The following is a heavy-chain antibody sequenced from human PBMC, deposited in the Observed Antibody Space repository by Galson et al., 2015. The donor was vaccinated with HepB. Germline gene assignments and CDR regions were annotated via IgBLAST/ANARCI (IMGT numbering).Heavy chain of an antibody. J-gene: IGHJ4*02. CDR2: ISVYNGDT. V-gene: IGHV1-18*01. D-gene: IGHD2/OR15-2a*01. CDR1: GYTFSLYG. Sequence: SVKVSCKASGYTFSLYGVTWVRQAPGQGLEWLGWISVYNGDTHYAQNVQGRVAMTTDTSMSTAYMKLRSLRSDDTAVYYCARARYSTSPPDFWGQGTLVTVSS. CDR3: ARARYSTSPPDF.